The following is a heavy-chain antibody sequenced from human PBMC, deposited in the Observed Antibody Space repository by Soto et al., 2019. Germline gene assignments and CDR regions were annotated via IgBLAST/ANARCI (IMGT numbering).Heavy chain of an antibody. CDR3: ARGFRFGELPFDY. D-gene: IGHD3-10*01. Sequence: SETLSLTCPVSGGSISSYYWSWIRQPPGEGLEWIGYIDYSGRTNYRPSLKSRVTISLDSSKNQFSRELSSVTAADTAVYYCARGFRFGELPFDYWGQGTLVTVSS. CDR1: GGSISSYY. V-gene: IGHV4-59*01. CDR2: IDYSGRT. J-gene: IGHJ4*02.